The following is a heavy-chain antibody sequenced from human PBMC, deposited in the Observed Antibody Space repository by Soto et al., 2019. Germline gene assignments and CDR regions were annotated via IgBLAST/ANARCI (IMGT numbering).Heavy chain of an antibody. CDR1: GYTFTSYA. CDR3: ARVGDAYYYDSSGYRSRSVRDY. J-gene: IGHJ4*02. V-gene: IGHV1-3*01. CDR2: INAGNGNT. Sequence: ASVKVSCKASGYTFTSYAMHWVRQAPGQRLEWMGWINAGNGNTKYSQKFQGRVTITRDTSASTAYMELSRLRSEDTAVYYCARVGDAYYYDSSGYRSRSVRDYWGQGTQVTVSS. D-gene: IGHD3-22*01.